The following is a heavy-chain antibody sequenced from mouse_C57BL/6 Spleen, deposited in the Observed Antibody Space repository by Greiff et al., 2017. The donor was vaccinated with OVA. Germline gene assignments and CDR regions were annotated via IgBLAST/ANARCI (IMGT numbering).Heavy chain of an antibody. V-gene: IGHV1-64*01. D-gene: IGHD1-1*01. CDR3: ARGDYYGSSPQDY. CDR2: IHPNSGST. Sequence: VQLQQPGAELVKPGASVKLSCKASGYTFTSYWMHWVKQRPGQGLEWIGMIHPNSGSTNYNEKFKSKATLTVDKSSSTAYMQLSSLTSEDSAVYYCARGDYYGSSPQDYWGQGTTLTVSS. CDR1: GYTFTSYW. J-gene: IGHJ2*01.